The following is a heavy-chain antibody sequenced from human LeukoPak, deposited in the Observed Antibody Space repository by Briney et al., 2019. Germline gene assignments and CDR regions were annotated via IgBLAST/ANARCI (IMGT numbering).Heavy chain of an antibody. J-gene: IGHJ3*02. CDR1: GFTFSAYA. CDR2: ISYVGSNK. D-gene: IGHD1-26*01. V-gene: IGHV3-30*01. Sequence: GGSLRLSCAASGFTFSAYAMHWVRQAPGKGLEWVAVISYVGSNKYYADSVKGRFTISGDKSKDTLYLQMNSLRPEDTAVYYCARGPGPIAGAKNPFDIWGQGTMVNVSS. CDR3: ARGPGPIAGAKNPFDI.